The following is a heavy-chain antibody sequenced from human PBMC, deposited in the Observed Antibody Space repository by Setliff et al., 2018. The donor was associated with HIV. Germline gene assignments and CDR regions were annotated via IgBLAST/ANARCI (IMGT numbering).Heavy chain of an antibody. J-gene: IGHJ5*02. CDR3: ARFTVVVFGAGEPSWFDP. CDR1: GDSIISGDYY. V-gene: IGHV4-30-4*08. D-gene: IGHD2-15*01. CDR2: IHYKGNI. Sequence: SETLSLTCTVSGDSIISGDYYWSWIRQSPGKGLEWIGHIHYKGNIDYNASLKIRLAISSDTSKNQFSLNLSSVIAADTAIYFCARFTVVVFGAGEPSWFDPWGQGILVTVSS.